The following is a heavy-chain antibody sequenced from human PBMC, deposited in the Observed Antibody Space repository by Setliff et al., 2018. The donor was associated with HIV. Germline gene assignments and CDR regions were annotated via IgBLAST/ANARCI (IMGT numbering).Heavy chain of an antibody. CDR1: GFSVSTKY. CDR3: ARDLNYYDSSGSPYFDY. CDR2: TYKIGST. Sequence: PGGSLRLSCAASGFSVSTKYMSWVRQAPGKGLEWVSVTYKIGSTFYADSVKGRFTISRDNSKNTLYLQMNSLRAEDTAVYYCARDLNYYDSSGSPYFDYWGQGTLVTVSS. D-gene: IGHD3-22*01. V-gene: IGHV3-66*01. J-gene: IGHJ4*02.